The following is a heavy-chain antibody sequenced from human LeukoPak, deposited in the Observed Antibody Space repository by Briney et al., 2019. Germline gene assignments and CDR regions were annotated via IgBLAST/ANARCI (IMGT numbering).Heavy chain of an antibody. J-gene: IGHJ1*01. CDR3: VKAQNQRRQKLYFHH. CDR2: INSYGDNT. V-gene: IGHV3-64D*09. CDR1: GFTFSSSA. Sequence: GGSLRLSCSASGFTFSSSAMHWVRQAPGKGLQYVSAINSYGDNTFYADSVKGRFTISRDNSKNTLYLQMSSLRPEDTAVYYCVKAQNQRRQKLYFHHWGQGTMVSVSS.